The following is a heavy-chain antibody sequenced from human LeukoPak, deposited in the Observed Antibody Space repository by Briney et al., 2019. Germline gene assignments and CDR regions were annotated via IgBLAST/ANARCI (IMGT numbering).Heavy chain of an antibody. J-gene: IGHJ4*02. CDR2: IYYSGST. Sequence: PSETLSLTCNVSGASISNSTYYWGWIRQPPGKGLEWIGSIYYSGSTYCKPSLKSRLTISVDTSKNQFSVNLSSVTAADTAIYYCARDAKYYYGSRTFFFYEHWGQGTLLTVSS. CDR1: GASISNSTYY. D-gene: IGHD3-10*01. V-gene: IGHV4-39*07. CDR3: ARDAKYYYGSRTFFFYEH.